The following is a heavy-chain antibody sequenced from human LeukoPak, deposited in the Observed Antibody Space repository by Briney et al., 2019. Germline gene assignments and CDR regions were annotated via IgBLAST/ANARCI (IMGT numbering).Heavy chain of an antibody. J-gene: IGHJ4*01. D-gene: IGHD5-12*01. CDR2: INPISGDT. CDR1: GYTFIDSS. Sequence: ASVNVSCKASGYTFIDSSMHWVRQAPGQGPEWMGWINPISGDTNYAQKFQGRLTLTRDTSISTAYMELTRLRFDDTAMYYCARDLAWGSGYDLDYWGLGTLVIVSS. CDR3: ARDLAWGSGYDLDY. V-gene: IGHV1-2*02.